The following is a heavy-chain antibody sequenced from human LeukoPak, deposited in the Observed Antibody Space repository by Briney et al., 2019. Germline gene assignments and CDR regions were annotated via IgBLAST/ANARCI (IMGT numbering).Heavy chain of an antibody. CDR3: ARHHEYSSSSPHYWYFDL. J-gene: IGHJ2*01. CDR2: IIPIFGTA. D-gene: IGHD6-6*01. V-gene: IGHV1-69*05. Sequence: GASVKVSCKASGGTFSSYAISWVRQAPGQGLEWMGGIIPIFGTANYAQKFQGRVTITTDESTSTAYMELSSLRSEDTAVYYCARHHEYSSSSPHYWYFDLWGRGTLVTVSS. CDR1: GGTFSSYA.